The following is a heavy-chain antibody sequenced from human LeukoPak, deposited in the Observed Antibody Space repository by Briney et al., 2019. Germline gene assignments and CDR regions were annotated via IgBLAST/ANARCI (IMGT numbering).Heavy chain of an antibody. CDR2: IYHNGST. V-gene: IGHV4-38-2*02. J-gene: IGHJ4*02. Sequence: PSETLSLTCTVSGYSISSGYYWGWIRQPPGKGLEWIGSIYHNGSTYYNPSLKSRVTISVDTSKNQFSLKLSSVTAADTAVYYCASSLRGKGGYWGQGTLVTVSS. CDR3: ASSLRGKGGY. D-gene: IGHD3-16*01. CDR1: GYSISSGYY.